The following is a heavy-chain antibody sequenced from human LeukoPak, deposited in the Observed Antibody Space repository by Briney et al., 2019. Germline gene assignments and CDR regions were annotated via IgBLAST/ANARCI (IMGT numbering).Heavy chain of an antibody. CDR2: INHSGST. CDR3: ARRGSNRVWFGELWTPVNWFDP. D-gene: IGHD3-10*01. J-gene: IGHJ5*02. CDR1: GVSISSSNSY. V-gene: IGHV4-39*07. Sequence: TASETLSLTCTVSGVSISSSNSYWGWIRQPPGKGLEWIGEINHSGSTNYNPSLKSRVTISVDTSKNQFSLKLSSVTAADTAVYYCARRGSNRVWFGELWTPVNWFDPWGQGTLVTVSS.